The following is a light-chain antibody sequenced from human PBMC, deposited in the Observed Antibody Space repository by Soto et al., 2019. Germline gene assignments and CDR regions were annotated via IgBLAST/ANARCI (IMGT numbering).Light chain of an antibody. J-gene: IGLJ3*02. Sequence: QSALTQPPSASGSPGQSVTISCTGTSSDVGAYKYVSWYQRYPGKAPKLMIYEVSKRPSGVPARFSGSKSGNTASLTVSGLQSEDEADYYCTSYVGSDTWVFGGGTKLTVL. CDR2: EVS. V-gene: IGLV2-8*01. CDR1: SSDVGAYKY. CDR3: TSYVGSDTWV.